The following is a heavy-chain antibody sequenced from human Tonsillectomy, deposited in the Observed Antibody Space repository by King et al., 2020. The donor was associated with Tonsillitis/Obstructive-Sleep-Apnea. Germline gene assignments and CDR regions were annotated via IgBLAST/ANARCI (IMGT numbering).Heavy chain of an antibody. CDR1: GGSISTTSYY. J-gene: IGHJ4*02. CDR3: ASGCYNHFDY. V-gene: IGHV4-39*01. D-gene: IGHD1-26*01. Sequence: QLQESGPRLVKPSETLSLTCTVSGGSISTTSYYWGWIRQPPGKGLEWIANIYYTGSTYYNPSLKSRVTMSVDTSKNQFSLKLSSVTAADTAVYYCASGCYNHFDYWGQGTLVTVSS. CDR2: IYYTGST.